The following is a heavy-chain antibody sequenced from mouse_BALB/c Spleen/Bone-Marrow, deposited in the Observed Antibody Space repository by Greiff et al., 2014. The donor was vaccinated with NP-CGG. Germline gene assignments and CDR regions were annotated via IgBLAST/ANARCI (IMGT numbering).Heavy chain of an antibody. CDR3: AREVLRTYFDY. J-gene: IGHJ2*01. V-gene: IGHV5-12-1*01. CDR2: ISSGGGST. CDR1: GFDFSSSD. D-gene: IGHD1-1*01. Sequence: EVMLVESGGGLVKPGGSLKLSCAASGFDFSSSDMSWVRQTPEKRLEWVAYISSGGGSTYYPDTVKGRFTISRDNAKNTLYLQMSSLKSEDTAMYYCAREVLRTYFDYWGQGTTLTVPS.